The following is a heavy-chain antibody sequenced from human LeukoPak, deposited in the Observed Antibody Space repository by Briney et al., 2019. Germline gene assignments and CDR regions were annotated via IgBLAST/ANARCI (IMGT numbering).Heavy chain of an antibody. Sequence: KAGGSLRLSCAASGFTFSSYSMNWVRQAPGKGLEWVSSVSSSSNYIYYADSVKGRFTISRDNAKNSLYLQMNSLRAEDTAVYYCARVPPPPDDALDIWGQGTMVTVSS. V-gene: IGHV3-21*01. J-gene: IGHJ3*02. CDR1: GFTFSSYS. CDR2: VSSSSNYI. CDR3: ARVPPPPDDALDI.